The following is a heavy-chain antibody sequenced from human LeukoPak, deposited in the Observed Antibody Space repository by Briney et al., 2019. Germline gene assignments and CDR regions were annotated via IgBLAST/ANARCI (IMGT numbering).Heavy chain of an antibody. J-gene: IGHJ4*02. CDR3: ARRGGLTYYDFFHFDY. V-gene: IGHV4-61*02. CDR2: IYTSGST. Sequence: SETLSLTCTVSGGSISSGSYYWSWIRQPAGKGLEWIGRIYTSGSTNYNPSLKSRVTISVDTSKNQFSLKLSSVTAADTAVYYCARRGGLTYYDFFHFDYWGQGTLVTVSS. CDR1: GGSISSGSYY. D-gene: IGHD3-3*01.